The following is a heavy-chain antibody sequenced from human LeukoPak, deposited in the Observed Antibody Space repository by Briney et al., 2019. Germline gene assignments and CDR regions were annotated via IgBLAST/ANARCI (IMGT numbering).Heavy chain of an antibody. CDR1: GGSISSGGYS. Sequence: SQTLSLTCAVSGGSISSGGYSWSWIRQPPGKGLEWIGYIHHSGSTYYNPSLKSRVTISVDRSKNQFSLKLSSVTAADTAVYYCARAPRYYYDTDDAFDIWGQGTMVTVSS. V-gene: IGHV4-30-2*01. J-gene: IGHJ3*02. D-gene: IGHD3-22*01. CDR3: ARAPRYYYDTDDAFDI. CDR2: IHHSGST.